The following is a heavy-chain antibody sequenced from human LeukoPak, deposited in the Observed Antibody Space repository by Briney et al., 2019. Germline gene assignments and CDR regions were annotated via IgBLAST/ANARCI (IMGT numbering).Heavy chain of an antibody. CDR3: ARHLLRGFYYGMDV. J-gene: IGHJ6*02. Sequence: ASVKVSCKASGYTFTGYYMHWVRQAPGQGLEWMGWINPNSGGTNYAQKFQGRVTMTRDTSISTAYMELSRLRSDDTAAYFCARHLLRGFYYGMDVWGQGTTVTVSS. CDR2: INPNSGGT. CDR1: GYTFTGYY. V-gene: IGHV1-2*02. D-gene: IGHD3-10*01.